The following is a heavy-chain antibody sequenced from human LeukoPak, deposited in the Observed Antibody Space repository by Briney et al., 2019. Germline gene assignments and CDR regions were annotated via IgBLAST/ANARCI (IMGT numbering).Heavy chain of an antibody. J-gene: IGHJ4*02. V-gene: IGHV3-23*01. CDR3: AKGLRTVMVDY. Sequence: GGSLRLSCAASGFTFSSYGMSWVRQAPGKGLEWVSGISGSGGGTDYADSVKGRFTISRDNSKNTLYLQMNSLRAEDTAVYYCAKGLRTVMVDYWGQGTLVTVSS. CDR1: GFTFSSYG. D-gene: IGHD2-8*01. CDR2: ISGSGGGT.